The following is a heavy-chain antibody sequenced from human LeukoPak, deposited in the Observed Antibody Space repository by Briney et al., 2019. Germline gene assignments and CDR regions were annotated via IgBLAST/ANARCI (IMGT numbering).Heavy chain of an antibody. Sequence: HPGGSLRLSCAASGFTFSSYGMHWVRQAPGKGLEWVAFIRFDGSNKYYADSVKGRFTISRDNSKNTLYLQMNSLRAEDTALYYCAKDVESYVYADRADMDVWGKGTTVTISS. CDR3: AKDVESYVYADRADMDV. J-gene: IGHJ6*03. CDR2: IRFDGSNK. CDR1: GFTFSSYG. D-gene: IGHD5-18*01. V-gene: IGHV3-30*02.